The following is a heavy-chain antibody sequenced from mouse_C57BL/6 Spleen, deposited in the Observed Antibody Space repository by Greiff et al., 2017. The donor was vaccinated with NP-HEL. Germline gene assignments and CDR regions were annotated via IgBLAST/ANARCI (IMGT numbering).Heavy chain of an antibody. V-gene: IGHV5-17*01. D-gene: IGHD1-1*01. J-gene: IGHJ3*01. CDR1: GFTFSDYG. CDR3: ARPNYYGSSGAWFAY. Sequence: DVKLVESGGGLVKPGGSLKLSCAASGFTFSDYGMHWVRQAPEKGLEWVAYISSGSSTIYYADTVKGRFTISRDNAKNTLVLQMTSLRSEDTAMYYCARPNYYGSSGAWFAYWGQGTLVTVSA. CDR2: ISSGSSTI.